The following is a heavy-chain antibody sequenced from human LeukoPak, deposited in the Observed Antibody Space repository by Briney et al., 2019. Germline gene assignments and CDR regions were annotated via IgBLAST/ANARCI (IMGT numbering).Heavy chain of an antibody. CDR3: AKTIPYWYFDL. J-gene: IGHJ2*01. Sequence: GGSLRLSCAASGFTLSTYDMSWVRQAPTKGLEWVSAIGGDGGTTYADSVKGRFTISRDNSKNTLYLHMNSLRAEDTAIYYCAKTIPYWYFDLWGHGTLVTVSS. V-gene: IGHV3-23*01. D-gene: IGHD5-24*01. CDR1: GFTLSTYD. CDR2: IGGDGGTT.